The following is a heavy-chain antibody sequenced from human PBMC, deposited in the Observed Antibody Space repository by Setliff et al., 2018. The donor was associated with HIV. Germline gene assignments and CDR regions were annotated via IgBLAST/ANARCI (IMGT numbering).Heavy chain of an antibody. CDR2: IYHNGIT. CDR1: GYSISSGYY. D-gene: IGHD4-17*01. J-gene: IGHJ4*02. CDR3: ARRIYGNNPYFDY. V-gene: IGHV4-38-2*01. Sequence: KPSETLSLTCAVSGYSISSGYYWGWIRQPPGKGLEWIGSIYHNGITYYNPSLKSRVTISVDTSQNQFSLKLGSVTAADTAIYYCARRIYGNNPYFDYWSQGTLVTSPQ.